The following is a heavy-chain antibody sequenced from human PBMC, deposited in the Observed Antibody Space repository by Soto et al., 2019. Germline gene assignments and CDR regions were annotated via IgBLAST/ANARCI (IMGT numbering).Heavy chain of an antibody. V-gene: IGHV3-21*01. Sequence: GGSLRLSCEGSGFTFSRCSMNWVRQAPGKGLEWVASISSTSTYIYYGDFVKGRFSIARDSAKNSLYLQMDSLRDEDTALYYCASEYCTGNSCYSRIFDYWGQGTLVTVSS. CDR1: GFTFSRCS. CDR3: ASEYCTGNSCYSRIFDY. CDR2: ISSTSTYI. D-gene: IGHD2-21*01. J-gene: IGHJ4*02.